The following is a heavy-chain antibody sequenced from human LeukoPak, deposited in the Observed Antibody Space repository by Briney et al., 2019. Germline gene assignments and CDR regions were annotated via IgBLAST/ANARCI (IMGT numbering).Heavy chain of an antibody. D-gene: IGHD3-22*01. Sequence: SETLSLTCIVSGASVSSGDHHWSWIRQAPGKGLEWIGHNMNTYYSPSLKSRVTISVDKSKNQFSLKLSSVTAADTAVYYCARVSGDSSGYLDYWGQGTLVTVSS. CDR1: GASVSSGDHH. CDR3: ARVSGDSSGYLDY. V-gene: IGHV4-61*08. CDR2: NMNT. J-gene: IGHJ4*02.